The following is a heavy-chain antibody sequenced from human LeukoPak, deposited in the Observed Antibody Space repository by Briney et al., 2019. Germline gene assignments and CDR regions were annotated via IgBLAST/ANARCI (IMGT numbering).Heavy chain of an antibody. V-gene: IGHV5-51*01. J-gene: IGHJ5*02. CDR2: IYPGDSDT. D-gene: IGHD2-15*01. Sequence: SGESLKISCKGSGYSFTSYWIGWVRRMPGKGLEWMGIIYPGDSDTRYSPSFQGQVTISADKSISTAYLQWSSLKASDTAMYYCARSAISGGSCYSGDCWFDPWGQGTLVTVSS. CDR3: ARSAISGGSCYSGDCWFDP. CDR1: GYSFTSYW.